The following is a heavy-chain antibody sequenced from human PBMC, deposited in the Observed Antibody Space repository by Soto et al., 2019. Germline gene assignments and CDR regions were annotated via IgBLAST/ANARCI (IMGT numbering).Heavy chain of an antibody. CDR3: ARHDSGYDPDPFDY. CDR1: GGSISSYY. J-gene: IGHJ4*02. CDR2: IYYSGST. Sequence: PSETLSLTCTVSGGSISSYYWSWIRQPPGKGLEWIGYIYYSGSTNYNPSLKSRVTISVDTSKNQFSLKLSSVTAADTAVYYCARHDSGYDPDPFDYWGQGTLVTVSS. V-gene: IGHV4-59*08. D-gene: IGHD5-12*01.